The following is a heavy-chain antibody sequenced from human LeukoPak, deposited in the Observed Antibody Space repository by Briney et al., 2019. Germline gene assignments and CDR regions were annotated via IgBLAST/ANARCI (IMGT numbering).Heavy chain of an antibody. V-gene: IGHV3-23*01. CDR3: AKGGYRSSTSCYVGWFDP. CDR1: GFTFSNAW. CDR2: ISGGGGST. Sequence: PGGSLRLSCAASGFTFSNAWMSWVRQAPGKGLEWVSVISGGGGSTYYADSVKGRFTISRDNSKNTLFLQMNSLRAEDTAVYYCAKGGYRSSTSCYVGWFDPWGQGTLVTVSS. D-gene: IGHD2-2*01. J-gene: IGHJ5*02.